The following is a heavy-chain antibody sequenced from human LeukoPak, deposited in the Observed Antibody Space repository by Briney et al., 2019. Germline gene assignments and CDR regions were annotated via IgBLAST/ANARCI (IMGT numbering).Heavy chain of an antibody. V-gene: IGHV3-74*01. J-gene: IGHJ4*02. CDR3: AKDGSGSYFDY. CDR1: GFTFSSYW. D-gene: IGHD3-10*01. Sequence: GGSLRLSCAASGFTFSSYWMHWVRQAPGKGLVWVSRINSDGSSTSYADSVKGRFTISRDNAKNTLYLQMNSLRAEDTAVYYCAKDGSGSYFDYWGQGTLVTVSS. CDR2: INSDGSST.